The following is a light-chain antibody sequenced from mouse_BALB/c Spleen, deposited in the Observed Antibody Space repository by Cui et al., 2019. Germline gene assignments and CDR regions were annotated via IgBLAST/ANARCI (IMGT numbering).Light chain of an antibody. V-gene: IGKV3-10*01. Sequence: NIVLTQSPASLAVSLGQRATIAGRASESVDSYGNSFMHWYQQKPGQPPKLLIYLASNLESGVPARFSGSGSRTDFTLTIDPVEADDAATYYCQQNNEDPFTFGSGTKLEIK. CDR2: LAS. CDR3: QQNNEDPFT. J-gene: IGKJ4*01. CDR1: ESVDSYGNSF.